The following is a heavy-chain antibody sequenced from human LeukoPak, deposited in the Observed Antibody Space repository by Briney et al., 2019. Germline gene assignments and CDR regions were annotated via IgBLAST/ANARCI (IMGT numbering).Heavy chain of an antibody. CDR3: ATYSGAHHKTFDD. D-gene: IGHD1-26*01. J-gene: IGHJ4*02. Sequence: GGSLRLSCAASGFSVSRYCMSWVRQAPGGGREWVANIKQDESEKDYVYSVRGRFTISRDNAKNSLYLQMNSLRAEDTALYYCATYSGAHHKTFDDWGQGTLVTVSS. CDR1: GFSVSRYC. CDR2: IKQDESEK. V-gene: IGHV3-7*03.